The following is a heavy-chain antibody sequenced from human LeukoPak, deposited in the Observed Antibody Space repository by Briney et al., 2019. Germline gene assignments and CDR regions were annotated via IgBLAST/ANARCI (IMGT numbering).Heavy chain of an antibody. J-gene: IGHJ4*02. CDR2: IYHSGST. CDR3: ASSYGDYGFDY. D-gene: IGHD4-17*01. Sequence: SQTLSLTCAASGGSISSGGYSWSWIRQPPGKGLEWIGYIYHSGSTYYNPSLKSRVTISVDRSKNQFSLKLSSVTAADTAVYYCASSYGDYGFDYWGQGTLVTVSS. V-gene: IGHV4-30-2*01. CDR1: GGSISSGGYS.